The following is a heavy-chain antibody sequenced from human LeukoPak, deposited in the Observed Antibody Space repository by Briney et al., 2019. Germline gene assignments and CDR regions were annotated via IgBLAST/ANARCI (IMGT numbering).Heavy chain of an antibody. V-gene: IGHV3-11*01. Sequence: GGSLRLSCAAFGFTFSDYYMSWIRRAPGKGLEWVSYIGSSGSTIYYADSVKGRFTISRDNAKNSLYLQMNSLRAEDTAVYYCARDRVSRYGMDVWGQGTTVTVSS. CDR2: IGSSGSTI. CDR3: ARDRVSRYGMDV. J-gene: IGHJ6*02. D-gene: IGHD2-8*01. CDR1: GFTFSDYY.